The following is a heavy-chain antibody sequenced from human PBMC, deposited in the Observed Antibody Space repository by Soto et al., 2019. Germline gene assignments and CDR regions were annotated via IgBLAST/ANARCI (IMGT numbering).Heavy chain of an antibody. V-gene: IGHV1-8*01. CDR2: MNPYSGNT. J-gene: IGHJ5*02. D-gene: IGHD3-16*01. Sequence: ASVKVSCEASGYTFSDYDINWVRQAAGQGLEWMGWMNPYSGNTGYAQKFQGRVTMTTDTSITTAYLELSSLTFEDTAIYYCARGRFRRTWFDPWGQGTLVTVSS. CDR1: GYTFSDYD. CDR3: ARGRFRRTWFDP.